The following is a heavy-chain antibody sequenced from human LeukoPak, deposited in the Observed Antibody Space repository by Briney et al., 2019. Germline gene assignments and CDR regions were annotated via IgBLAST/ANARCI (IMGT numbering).Heavy chain of an antibody. D-gene: IGHD6-6*01. CDR2: VYYTGST. J-gene: IGHJ4*02. CDR1: GVSVSSYY. V-gene: IGHV4-59*08. Sequence: PSETLSLTCSVSGVSVSSYYWSWIRQPPGKGLEWIGYVYYTGSTNYNPSLKSRVTMFEDKSKNQFSLRLYSVTVADTAVYYCARHFAYSSSSYFDYWGQGSLVTVSS. CDR3: ARHFAYSSSSYFDY.